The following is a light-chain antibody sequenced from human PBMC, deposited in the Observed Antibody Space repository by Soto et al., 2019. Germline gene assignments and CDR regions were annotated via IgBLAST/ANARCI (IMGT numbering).Light chain of an antibody. J-gene: IGKJ4*01. Sequence: DIQMTQSPSSLSASVGDRVTITCRASQSISSYLNWYQQKPGKAPKHLLYAASRLQSGVPSRFSGSGSGTDITLTISSLETEDFATYYWAESYSTRLTFGGGAKVEIK. CDR2: AAS. CDR3: AESYSTRLT. V-gene: IGKV1-39*01. CDR1: QSISSY.